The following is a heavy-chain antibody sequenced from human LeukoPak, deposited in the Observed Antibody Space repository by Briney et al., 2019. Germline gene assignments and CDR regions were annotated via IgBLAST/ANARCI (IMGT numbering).Heavy chain of an antibody. CDR2: ISSNGGST. CDR3: ARDGAGLRYFDWLSRDSYYYYYYMDV. CDR1: GFTFSSYA. D-gene: IGHD3-9*01. J-gene: IGHJ6*03. V-gene: IGHV3-64*01. Sequence: GGSLRLSCAASGFTFSSYAMHWARQAPGKGLEYVSAISSNGGSTYYANSVKGRFTISRDNSKSTLCLQMGSLRAEDMAVYYCARDGAGLRYFDWLSRDSYYYYYYMDVWGKGTTVTISS.